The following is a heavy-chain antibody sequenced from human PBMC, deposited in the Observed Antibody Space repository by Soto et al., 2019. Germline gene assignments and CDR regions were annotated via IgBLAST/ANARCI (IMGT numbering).Heavy chain of an antibody. J-gene: IGHJ6*02. Sequence: GASVKVSCKASGYTFTSYGISWVRQAPGQGLEWMGWISAYNGNTNYAQKLQGRVTMTTDTSTSTAYMELRSLRSDDTAVYYCARIYEDFWSGYSGYGMDVWGQGTTVTVSS. V-gene: IGHV1-18*04. CDR2: ISAYNGNT. D-gene: IGHD3-3*02. CDR1: GYTFTSYG. CDR3: ARIYEDFWSGYSGYGMDV.